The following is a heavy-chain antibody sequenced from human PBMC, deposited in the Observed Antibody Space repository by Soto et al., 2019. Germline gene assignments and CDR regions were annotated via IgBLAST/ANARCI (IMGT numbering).Heavy chain of an antibody. CDR1: GASITSYY. CDR3: VRDSAATGTPYYYYYGMDV. D-gene: IGHD6-13*01. J-gene: IGHJ6*02. CDR2: LYTSGST. Sequence: SETLSLTCTVSGASITSYYWSWVRQPATKGLEWIGRLYTSGSTTYNPSLKSRVTMSRDPSKNQFSLSLTSLTAADSAGYYCVRDSAATGTPYYYYYGMDVWGQGSTVTVSS. V-gene: IGHV4-4*07.